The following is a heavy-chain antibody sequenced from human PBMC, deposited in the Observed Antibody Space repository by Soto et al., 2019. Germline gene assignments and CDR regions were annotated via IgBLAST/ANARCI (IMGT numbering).Heavy chain of an antibody. CDR2: ISGSGGST. J-gene: IGHJ4*02. Sequence: EVQLLESGGGLVQPGGSLRLSCAASGFTFSSYAMSWVRQAPGKGLEWVSAISGSGGSTYYADSGTGRFTIPRDNSKNRLYLQMNSLRAEDTAVYYCAKALGPGGYDCWGQGPLVTVS. CDR3: AKALGPGGYDC. CDR1: GFTFSSYA. V-gene: IGHV3-23*01. D-gene: IGHD5-12*01.